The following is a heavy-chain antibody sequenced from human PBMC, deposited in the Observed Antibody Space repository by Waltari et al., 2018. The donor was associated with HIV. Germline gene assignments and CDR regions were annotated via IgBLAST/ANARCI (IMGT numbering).Heavy chain of an antibody. Sequence: EVQLLESGGGLVQPGGSLRLSCVASGVTFRNYGMTWVRQAPGKGLEWVSGLIGSGGSTHYADSVKGRFTISRDNSKDTLYLQMNTLRAEDTAVYYCAIQHNPLHNYYYGMDVWGQGTTVTVSS. CDR3: AIQHNPLHNYYYGMDV. CDR1: GVTFRNYG. J-gene: IGHJ6*02. V-gene: IGHV3-23*01. CDR2: LIGSGGST. D-gene: IGHD1-1*01.